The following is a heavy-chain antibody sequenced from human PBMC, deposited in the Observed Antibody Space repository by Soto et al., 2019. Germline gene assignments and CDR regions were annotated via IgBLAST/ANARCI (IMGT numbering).Heavy chain of an antibody. Sequence: SVKVSCKASGGTFSSYAISWVRQAPGQGLEWMGGIIPIFGTANYAQKFQGRVTITADESTSTAYMELSSLRSEDTAVYYCARGMITFGGGHSYYIVYSGQGTLVSVSS. J-gene: IGHJ4*02. CDR2: IIPIFGTA. V-gene: IGHV1-69*13. D-gene: IGHD3-16*01. CDR1: GGTFSSYA. CDR3: ARGMITFGGGHSYYIVY.